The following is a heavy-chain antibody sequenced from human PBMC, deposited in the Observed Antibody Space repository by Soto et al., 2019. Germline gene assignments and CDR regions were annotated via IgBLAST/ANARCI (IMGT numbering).Heavy chain of an antibody. CDR3: ATDPGAFAGAMRD. Sequence: VQMVESGGGVVQPGGSLRLSCAGSGFAFSRFGMHWVRQAPGKGLEWVACITFNGSKEYYEDSVKGRFAISRNNSMNTLYLQMSSLGPEDTGVYYCATDPGAFAGAMRDWGRGTLVTVSS. V-gene: IGHV3-30*03. CDR1: GFAFSRFG. D-gene: IGHD3-16*01. J-gene: IGHJ4*02. CDR2: ITFNGSKE.